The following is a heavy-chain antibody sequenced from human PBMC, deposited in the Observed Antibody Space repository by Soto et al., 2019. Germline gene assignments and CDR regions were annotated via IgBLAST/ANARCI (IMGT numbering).Heavy chain of an antibody. Sequence: EVQLLESGGGLVQPGGSLRLSCAASGFTFSSYAMSWVRQAPGKGLELVSAISGSGGSTYYADSVKGRFTISRDNSKKPLYLQMNSLRAEDTAVYYCAKGGETYYYYYMDVWGKGTTVTVSS. CDR3: AKGGETYYYYYMDV. J-gene: IGHJ6*03. D-gene: IGHD2-21*01. CDR1: GFTFSSYA. CDR2: ISGSGGST. V-gene: IGHV3-23*01.